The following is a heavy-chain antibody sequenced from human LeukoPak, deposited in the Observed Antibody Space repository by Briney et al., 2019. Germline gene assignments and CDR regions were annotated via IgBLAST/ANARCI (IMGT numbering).Heavy chain of an antibody. CDR3: ARDPPHSSGWYALDY. CDR1: GLTFSSYG. D-gene: IGHD6-19*01. V-gene: IGHV3-33*01. CDR2: IWYDGSNK. Sequence: GGSLRLSCAASGLTFSSYGMHWVRQAPGKGLEWVAVIWYDGSNKYYADSVKGRFTISRDNSKNTLYLQMNSLRAEDTAVYYCARDPPHSSGWYALDYWGQGTLVTVSS. J-gene: IGHJ4*02.